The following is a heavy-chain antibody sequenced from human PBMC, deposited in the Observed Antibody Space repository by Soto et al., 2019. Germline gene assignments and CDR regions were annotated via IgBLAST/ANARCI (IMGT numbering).Heavy chain of an antibody. CDR1: EASIRRGKS. CDR2: VYHSGST. J-gene: IGHJ5*02. V-gene: IGHV4-4*02. D-gene: IGHD1-20*01. CDR3: ASSNNYNWFDP. Sequence: SQTRSRTCTVCEASIRRGKSWSWVRQPPGKGLEWVGEVYHSGSTKYNPSLKSRVTTSVDKSKNQLTLNLSSVTAADTAVYFCASSNNYNWFDPWGQGTLVTVSS.